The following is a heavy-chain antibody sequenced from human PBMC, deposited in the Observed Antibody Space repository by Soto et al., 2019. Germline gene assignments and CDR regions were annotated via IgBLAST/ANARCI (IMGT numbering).Heavy chain of an antibody. V-gene: IGHV4-34*01. Sequence: SETLSLTCAVYGGSFSGYYWSWIRQPPGKGLEWIGEINHSGSTNYNPSLKSRVTISVDTSKNQFSLTLSSVTAADTAVYYCAILRMDHNASGMVFWGHGTTV. CDR2: INHSGST. J-gene: IGHJ6*02. CDR3: AILRMDHNASGMVF. CDR1: GGSFSGYY. D-gene: IGHD3-16*01.